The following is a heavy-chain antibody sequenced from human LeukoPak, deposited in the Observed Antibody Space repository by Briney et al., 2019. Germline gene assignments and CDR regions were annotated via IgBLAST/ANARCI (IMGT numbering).Heavy chain of an antibody. J-gene: IGHJ6*04. CDR1: GYTFTSYG. Sequence: ASVKVSCKASGYTFTSYGISWVRQAPGQGLEWMGWISAYNGNTNYAQKLQGRVTMTTDTSTSTAYMELRSLRSDDTAVYYCASDLWPGIAADYYYYYGMDVWGKGTTVTVSS. CDR2: ISAYNGNT. CDR3: ASDLWPGIAADYYYYYGMDV. V-gene: IGHV1-18*04. D-gene: IGHD6-13*01.